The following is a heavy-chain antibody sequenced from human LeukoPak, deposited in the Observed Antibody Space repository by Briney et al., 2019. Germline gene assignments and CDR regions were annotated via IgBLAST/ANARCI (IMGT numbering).Heavy chain of an antibody. D-gene: IGHD6-13*01. CDR3: ARAHYSLYSSRPIDY. J-gene: IGHJ4*02. CDR1: GYTFTGYY. V-gene: IGHV1-2*02. Sequence: ASVKVSCKASGYTFTGYYMHWVRQAPGQGLEWMGWINPNSGVTNYAQKFQGRVTMTRDTSISTAYMELSRLRSDETAVYYCARAHYSLYSSRPIDYWGQGTLVTVSS. CDR2: INPNSGVT.